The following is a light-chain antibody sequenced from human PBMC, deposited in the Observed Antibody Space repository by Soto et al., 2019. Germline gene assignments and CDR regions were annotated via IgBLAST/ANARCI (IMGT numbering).Light chain of an antibody. CDR3: QQYGSSPIT. Sequence: EIILTQSPATLSVSPGEGVTLSCRASQSVGSNLAWYQQKPGQAPRLLIYGASTRATGIPARFSGSGSGTEFTLTIRRLEPEDAAVYYCQQYGSSPITFGQGTRLKIK. V-gene: IGKV3D-15*02. CDR1: QSVGSN. J-gene: IGKJ5*01. CDR2: GAS.